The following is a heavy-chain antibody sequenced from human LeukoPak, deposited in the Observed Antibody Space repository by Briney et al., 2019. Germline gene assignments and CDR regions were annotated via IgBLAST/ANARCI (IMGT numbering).Heavy chain of an antibody. J-gene: IGHJ4*02. D-gene: IGHD3-22*01. CDR2: IYSGGST. V-gene: IGHV3-53*01. CDR1: GFTVSSNY. Sequence: GGSLRLSCAASGFTVSSNYMSWVRQAPGKGLEWVSVIYSGGSTYHADSVKGRVTISRDNSKNTLYLQMNSLRAEDTAVYYCARDRDSSGYYYVWGQGTLVTVSS. CDR3: ARDRDSSGYYYV.